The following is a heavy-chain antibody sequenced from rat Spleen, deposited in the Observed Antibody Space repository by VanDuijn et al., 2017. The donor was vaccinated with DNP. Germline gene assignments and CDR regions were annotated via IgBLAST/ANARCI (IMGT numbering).Heavy chain of an antibody. CDR3: ASRAPGDYFYGGYFDY. CDR2: ISYSGTT. CDR1: GYSITGNY. V-gene: IGHV3-1*01. J-gene: IGHJ3*01. D-gene: IGHD1-6*01. Sequence: EVQLQESGPGLVKPSQSLSLTCSVTGYSITGNYWAWIRKFPGNKMEWIGLISYSGTTSYPPSLKSRISITRDTSKNQFFLQLSSVTTEDTATYYCASRAPGDYFYGGYFDYWGQGTLVTVSS.